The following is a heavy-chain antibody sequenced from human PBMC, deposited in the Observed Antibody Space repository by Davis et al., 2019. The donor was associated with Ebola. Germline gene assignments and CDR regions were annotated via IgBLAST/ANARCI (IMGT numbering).Heavy chain of an antibody. Sequence: PSETLSLTCTVSGGSISSYYWSWIRQPPGKGLEWIGNIYYSGSTNYNPSLNSRVTISVDTSKNQFSLKLSSVTAADTALYYCARDRALGYGMDVWGQGTTVTVSS. CDR2: IYYSGST. CDR1: GGSISSYY. CDR3: ARDRALGYGMDV. D-gene: IGHD3-10*01. J-gene: IGHJ6*02. V-gene: IGHV4-59*01.